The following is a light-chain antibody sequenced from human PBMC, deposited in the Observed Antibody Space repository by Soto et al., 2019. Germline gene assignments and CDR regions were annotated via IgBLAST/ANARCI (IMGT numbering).Light chain of an antibody. V-gene: IGLV2-14*01. J-gene: IGLJ1*01. CDR1: TSDFSRYNY. CDR3: SSYTASTTLFL. Sequence: SVLTQPASVSGSPGQSITISCTGTTSDFSRYNYVAWYQQLPGKAPKLLIYEVTNRPSGVSDRFSGSKSGNTASLTISGLQSDDEADYYCSSYTASTTLFLFGTGTKLTVL. CDR2: EVT.